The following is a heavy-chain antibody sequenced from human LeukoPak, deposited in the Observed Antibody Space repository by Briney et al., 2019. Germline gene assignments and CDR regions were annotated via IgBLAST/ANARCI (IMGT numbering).Heavy chain of an antibody. Sequence: GGSLRLSCAASGFTFSSYWMSWVRQAPGKGLEWVSAISGSGGSTYYADSVKGRFTISRDNAKNSLYLQMNSLRAEDTAVYYCARNRATVTPHFDYWGQGTLVTVSS. D-gene: IGHD4-17*01. J-gene: IGHJ4*02. CDR3: ARNRATVTPHFDY. V-gene: IGHV3-21*01. CDR2: ISGSGGST. CDR1: GFTFSSYW.